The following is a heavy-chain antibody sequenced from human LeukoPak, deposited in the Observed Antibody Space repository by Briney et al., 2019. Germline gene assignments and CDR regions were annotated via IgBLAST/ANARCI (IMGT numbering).Heavy chain of an antibody. CDR1: GVSISSSSYY. D-gene: IGHD2-21*01. CDR3: ARIVVAYYFEY. CDR2: IYYTGST. J-gene: IGHJ4*02. Sequence: SETLSLTCTVSGVSISSSSYYWGWIRQPPGKGPEWIGNIYYTGSTYYNPSLKSRVIISVDTSKNQFSLKLSSVTAADTAVYYCARIVVAYYFEYWGQGTLVTVSS. V-gene: IGHV4-39*01.